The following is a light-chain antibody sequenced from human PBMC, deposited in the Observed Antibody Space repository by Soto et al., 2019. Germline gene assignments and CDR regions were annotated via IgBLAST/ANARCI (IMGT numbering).Light chain of an antibody. CDR2: DSS. CDR1: QSVSDNY. CDR3: QQYGGSIT. J-gene: IGKJ5*01. Sequence: EIVLTQSPGTLSLYPGETATLSCRASQSVSDNYLAWYHHKPGQAPRLLIYDSSRRATGIPDRFSGSGSGTDFTLTISRLEPEDCAIYYCQQYGGSITFGQGTRLEIE. V-gene: IGKV3-20*01.